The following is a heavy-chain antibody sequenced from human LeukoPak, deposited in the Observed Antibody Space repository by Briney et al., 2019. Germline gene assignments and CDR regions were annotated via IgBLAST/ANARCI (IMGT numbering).Heavy chain of an antibody. J-gene: IGHJ5*02. Sequence: SETLSLTCAVYGGSISSSNWWSWVRQPPGKGLEWMGEIYHSGSTNYNPSLKSRVTISVDKSKNQFSLKLSSVTAADTAVYYCARDHSLNSSSWDNWFDPWGQGTLVTVSS. CDR2: IYHSGST. V-gene: IGHV4-4*02. CDR3: ARDHSLNSSSWDNWFDP. D-gene: IGHD6-13*01. CDR1: GGSISSSNW.